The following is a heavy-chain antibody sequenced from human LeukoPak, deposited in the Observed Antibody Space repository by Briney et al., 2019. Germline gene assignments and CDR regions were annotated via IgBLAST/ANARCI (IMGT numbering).Heavy chain of an antibody. CDR1: GFTFSSYG. CDR3: AKALWGWNGGYYFDY. D-gene: IGHD4/OR15-4a*01. V-gene: IGHV3-30*02. CDR2: IRYDGSNK. J-gene: IGHJ4*02. Sequence: GGSLRLSCAASGFTFSSYGIHWVRQAPGKGLEWVAFIRYDGSNKYYADSVKGRFTISRDNSKNTLYLQMTSLRAEDTAVYYCAKALWGWNGGYYFDYWGQGTLVTVSS.